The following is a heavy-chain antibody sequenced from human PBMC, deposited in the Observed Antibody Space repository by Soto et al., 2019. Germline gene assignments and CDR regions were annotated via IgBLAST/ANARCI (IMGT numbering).Heavy chain of an antibody. J-gene: IGHJ6*02. Sequence: SETLSLTCTVSGGSISSYYWSWIRQRAGKGLEWIGRIYTSGSTNYNPSLKSRVTMSVDTSKNQFSLKLSSVTAADTAVYYCASTGSSSWYVGGMDVWGQGTTVTVSS. CDR2: IYTSGST. V-gene: IGHV4-4*07. D-gene: IGHD6-13*01. CDR1: GGSISSYY. CDR3: ASTGSSSWYVGGMDV.